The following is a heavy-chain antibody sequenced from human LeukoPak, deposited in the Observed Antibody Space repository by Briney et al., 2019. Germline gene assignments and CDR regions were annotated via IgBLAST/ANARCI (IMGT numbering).Heavy chain of an antibody. Sequence: PSETLSLTCTVSGGSISSYYWSWIRQPPGKGLEWIGYIYYSGSTNYNPSLKSRVTISVDTSKNQFSLKLSSVTAADTAVYYCARDHSGYVNDAFDIWGQGTVVTVSS. D-gene: IGHD5-12*01. CDR3: ARDHSGYVNDAFDI. J-gene: IGHJ3*02. V-gene: IGHV4-59*01. CDR2: IYYSGST. CDR1: GGSISSYY.